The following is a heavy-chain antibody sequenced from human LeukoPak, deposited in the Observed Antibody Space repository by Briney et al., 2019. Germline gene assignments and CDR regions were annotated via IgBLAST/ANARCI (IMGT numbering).Heavy chain of an antibody. CDR1: GYNFKTFG. V-gene: IGHV1-18*04. CDR2: ISTYNGHT. CDR3: ARVRSAFDY. J-gene: IGHJ4*02. Sequence: ASVKVSCKASGYNFKTFGFSWVRQAPGQGLEWMGWISTYNGHTNYAQKFEDRVTMTTDTSTSTAYMELRSLRSDDTAVYYCARVRSAFDYWGQGTLVTVSS.